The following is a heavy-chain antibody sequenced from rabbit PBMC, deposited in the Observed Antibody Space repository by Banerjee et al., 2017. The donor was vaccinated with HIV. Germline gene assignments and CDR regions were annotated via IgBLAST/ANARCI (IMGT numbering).Heavy chain of an antibody. Sequence: QSLEESGGDLVKPGASLTLTCTASGFSFSSSHWICWVRQAPGKGLEWIACIYAGSSGSTYYASWAKGRFTVSKASSTTVTLQMTSLTAADTATYFCARGYYTGSSDWGYRVNLWGPGTLVTVS. CDR1: GFSFSSSHW. CDR3: ARGYYTGSSDWGYRVNL. D-gene: IGHD8-1*01. CDR2: IYAGSSGST. V-gene: IGHV1S40*01. J-gene: IGHJ4*01.